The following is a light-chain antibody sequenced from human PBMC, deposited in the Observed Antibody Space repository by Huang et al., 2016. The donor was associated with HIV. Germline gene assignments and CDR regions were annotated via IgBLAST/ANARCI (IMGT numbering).Light chain of an antibody. Sequence: EIVMTQSPATLSVSPGERATLSCRASQVINRNLAWYQQKLGQAPRLHIYGASTRATNIPARFSGGGSGAEFTLTINGLQSEDLATYYCQQYENWPYTFGQGTRLEI. CDR3: QQYENWPYT. CDR2: GAS. CDR1: QVINRN. J-gene: IGKJ2*01. V-gene: IGKV3-15*01.